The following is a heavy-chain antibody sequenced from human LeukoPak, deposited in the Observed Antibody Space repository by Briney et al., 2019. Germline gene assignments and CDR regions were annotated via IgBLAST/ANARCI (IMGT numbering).Heavy chain of an antibody. CDR2: IYPGDSDT. Sequence: GESLKISCKGSGYSFTSYWIGWVRQMPGKGLEWMVIIYPGDSDTRYSPSFQGQVTISADKSISTAYLQWSSLKASDTAMYYCARQPPLGYDSSGYNDYWGQGSLVTVSS. CDR3: ARQPPLGYDSSGYNDY. J-gene: IGHJ4*02. D-gene: IGHD3-22*01. V-gene: IGHV5-51*01. CDR1: GYSFTSYW.